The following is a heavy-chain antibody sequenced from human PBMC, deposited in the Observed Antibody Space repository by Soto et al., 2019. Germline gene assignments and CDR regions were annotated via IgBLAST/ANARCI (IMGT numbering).Heavy chain of an antibody. CDR2: IHYSGTT. CDR3: AALTATYWNFSI. V-gene: IGHV4-31*03. D-gene: IGHD2-21*02. CDR1: GDSITAGGHY. Sequence: PSETLSLTCTVSGDSITAGGHYWAWIRQHPEKGLEWLGYIHYSGTTDYNPSLKSRLTVSVDTSKNQFSLSLSSVTAADTAICYCAALTATYWNFSIWGRGTLVTVSS. J-gene: IGHJ2*01.